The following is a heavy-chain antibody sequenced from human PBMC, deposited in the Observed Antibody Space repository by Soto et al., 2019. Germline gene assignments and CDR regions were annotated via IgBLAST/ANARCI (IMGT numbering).Heavy chain of an antibody. CDR3: ARRPLRAARRPWFDP. V-gene: IGHV3-48*03. Sequence: GGSLRLSCAASGFTFRSYEMNWVRQAPGKGLEWVSYISSSGSTIYYADSVKGRFTISRDNAKNSLYLQMNSLRAEDTAVYYCARRPLRAARRPWFDPWGQGTLVTVSS. J-gene: IGHJ5*02. CDR1: GFTFRSYE. CDR2: ISSSGSTI. D-gene: IGHD6-6*01.